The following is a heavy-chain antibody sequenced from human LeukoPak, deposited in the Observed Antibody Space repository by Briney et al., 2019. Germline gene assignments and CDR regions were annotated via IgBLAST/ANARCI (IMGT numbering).Heavy chain of an antibody. D-gene: IGHD3-22*01. CDR1: GFTVSSNY. Sequence: GGSLRLSCAASGFTVSSNYMSWVRQAPGKGLEWVSVIYSGGSTYYADSVKGRFTISRDNSKNTLYLQMNSLRAEDTAVYYCARSYPYYYDSSGYADYWGQGTLVTASS. J-gene: IGHJ4*02. CDR2: IYSGGST. CDR3: ARSYPYYYDSSGYADY. V-gene: IGHV3-53*01.